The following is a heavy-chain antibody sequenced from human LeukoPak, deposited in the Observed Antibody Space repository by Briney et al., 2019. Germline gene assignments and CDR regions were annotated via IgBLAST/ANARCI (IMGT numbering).Heavy chain of an antibody. CDR2: INNVASHI. D-gene: IGHD6-13*01. Sequence: GGSLRLSCAASGFSISSSAMNWVRQAPGKGLEWVSSINNVASHIYYAGSVRGRFTISRDNAKNSVYLQMNSLRAEDTAVYYCARDLAAGTEYNWFDPWGQGTLVTVSS. CDR1: GFSISSSA. CDR3: ARDLAAGTEYNWFDP. V-gene: IGHV3-21*01. J-gene: IGHJ5*02.